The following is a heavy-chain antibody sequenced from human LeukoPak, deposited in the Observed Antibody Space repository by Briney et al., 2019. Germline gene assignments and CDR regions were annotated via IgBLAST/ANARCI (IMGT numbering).Heavy chain of an antibody. CDR2: MNPNSGNT. J-gene: IGHJ6*02. CDR1: GYTFTSYD. Sequence: AASVKVSCKASGYTFTSYDINWVRQATGQGLEWMGWMNPNSGNTGYALKFQGRVTMTRNTSISTAYMELSSLRSEDTAVYYCARTGYCSSTSCYTFHYYYYYGMDVWGQGTTVTVSS. D-gene: IGHD2-2*02. V-gene: IGHV1-8*01. CDR3: ARTGYCSSTSCYTFHYYYYYGMDV.